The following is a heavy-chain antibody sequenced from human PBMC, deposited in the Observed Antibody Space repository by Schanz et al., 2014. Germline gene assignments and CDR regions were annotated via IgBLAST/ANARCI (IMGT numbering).Heavy chain of an antibody. CDR1: GFSFSSYA. CDR2: ISGSGAST. CDR3: ATGPHIVVAFDY. J-gene: IGHJ4*02. D-gene: IGHD2-21*01. Sequence: EVQLLESGGGLVQPGGSLRLSCATSGFSFSSYAINWVRQAPGKGLEWVSGISGSGASTYYADSVKGRFTISRDNSKNTLYLQMNSLRAEDTAVYYCATGPHIVVAFDYWGQGTLVTVSS. V-gene: IGHV3-23*01.